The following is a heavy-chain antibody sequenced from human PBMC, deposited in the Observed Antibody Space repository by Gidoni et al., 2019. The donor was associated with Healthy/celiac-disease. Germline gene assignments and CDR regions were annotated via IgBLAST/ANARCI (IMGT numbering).Heavy chain of an antibody. Sequence: QLQLQESGPGLVKPSETLSLPCTVSGGSISSSSYYWGWIRQPPGKGLEWIGSIYYSGSTYYNPSLKSRVTISVDTSKNQFSLKLSSVTAADTAVYYCARVGVYCSGGSPDCFDYWGQGTLVTVSS. D-gene: IGHD2-15*01. J-gene: IGHJ4*02. CDR1: GGSISSSSYY. CDR2: IYYSGST. CDR3: ARVGVYCSGGSPDCFDY. V-gene: IGHV4-39*07.